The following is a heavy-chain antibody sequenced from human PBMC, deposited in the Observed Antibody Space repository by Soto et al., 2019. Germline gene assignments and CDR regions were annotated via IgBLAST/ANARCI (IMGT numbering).Heavy chain of an antibody. Sequence: SVKVSCKASGGTFGRNAINWVRQAPGQGLEWMGGIIPMFGTANHAQKFRDRIVITADESTNTAYLELNSLRYEDTAIYYCARPQGSGWRFNALDFWGQGAVVTVSS. CDR3: ARPQGSGWRFNALDF. J-gene: IGHJ3*01. D-gene: IGHD6-19*01. V-gene: IGHV1-69*13. CDR2: IIPMFGTA. CDR1: GGTFGRNA.